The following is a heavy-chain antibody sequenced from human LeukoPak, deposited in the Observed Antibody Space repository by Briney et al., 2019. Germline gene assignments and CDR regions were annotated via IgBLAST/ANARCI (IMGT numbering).Heavy chain of an antibody. J-gene: IGHJ4*02. Sequence: GGSLRLSCAASGFTFSSSTMNWVRQAPGKGLEWVSSIGPTGDNKHYAGSLEGRFTISRDNARNSLFLQMNSLRVEDTAVYYCLRGVSRDYWGRGTLVTVSS. V-gene: IGHV3-21*04. CDR1: GFTFSSST. CDR3: LRGVSRDY. CDR2: IGPTGDNK.